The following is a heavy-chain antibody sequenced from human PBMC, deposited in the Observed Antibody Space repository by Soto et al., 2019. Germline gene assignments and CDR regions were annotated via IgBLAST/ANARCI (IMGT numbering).Heavy chain of an antibody. CDR3: AWLEWLRLPYCYYYYMDV. V-gene: IGHV4-59*08. Sequence: SETLSLTCTVSGGSISSYYWSWIRQPPGKGLEWIGYIYYSGSTNYNPSLKSRVTISVDTSKNQFSLKLSSVTAADTAVYYCAWLEWLRLPYCYYYYMDVWGKGTTVTVSS. CDR1: GGSISSYY. D-gene: IGHD5-12*01. CDR2: IYYSGST. J-gene: IGHJ6*03.